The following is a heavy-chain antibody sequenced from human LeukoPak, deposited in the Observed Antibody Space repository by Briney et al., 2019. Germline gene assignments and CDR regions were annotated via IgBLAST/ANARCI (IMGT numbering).Heavy chain of an antibody. V-gene: IGHV4-39*01. D-gene: IGHD3-22*01. CDR2: IYYSGST. CDR3: APYYYDSSGYYGDAFDI. J-gene: IGHJ3*02. CDR1: GGSISSSSYY. Sequence: SETLSLTCTVSGGSISSSSYYWGWIRQPPGKGLEWIGSIYYSGSTYYNPSLKSRVTISVDTSKNQFSLKLSSVTAADTAVYYCAPYYYDSSGYYGDAFDIWGQGTMVTVSS.